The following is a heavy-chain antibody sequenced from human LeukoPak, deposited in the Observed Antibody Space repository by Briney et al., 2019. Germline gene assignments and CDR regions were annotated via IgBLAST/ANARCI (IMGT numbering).Heavy chain of an antibody. CDR2: FDPEDGET. CDR3: ATLTGLTHTQFDP. J-gene: IGHJ5*02. D-gene: IGHD3-9*01. CDR1: GGTFSSYA. Sequence: ASVKVSCKASGGTFSSYAISWVRQAPGQGLEWMGGFDPEDGETIYAQKFQGRVTMTADTSTDTAYMELSSLRSEDTAVYYCATLTGLTHTQFDPWGQGTLVTVSS. V-gene: IGHV1-24*01.